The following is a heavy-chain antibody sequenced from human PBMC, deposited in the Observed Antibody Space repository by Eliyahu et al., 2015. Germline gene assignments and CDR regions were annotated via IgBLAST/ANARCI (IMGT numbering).Heavy chain of an antibody. Sequence: EVQLVESGEXLVQPGGSLRLSCAAAGFXXNXYAMYWVRQAPGKGLEYVSGINSDGDSRSYADSVKGRFIVSRDNSRNTLFLQMGSLRTEDMAVYYCARGNSKTYHFYGLDVWGQGTTVTVSS. CDR3: ARGNSKTYHFYGLDV. CDR2: INSDGDSR. CDR1: GFXXNXYA. V-gene: IGHV3-64*02. D-gene: IGHD1-7*01. J-gene: IGHJ6*02.